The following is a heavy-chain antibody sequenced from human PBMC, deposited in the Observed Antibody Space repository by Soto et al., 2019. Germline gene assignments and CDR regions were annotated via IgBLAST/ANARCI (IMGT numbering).Heavy chain of an antibody. V-gene: IGHV4-59*01. J-gene: IGHJ3*02. CDR3: ARGGNYAFDI. CDR1: GGSISSYY. D-gene: IGHD1-7*01. CDR2: IYYSGST. Sequence: SETLSLTCTVSGGSISSYYWSWIRQPPGKGLEWIGYIYYSGSTNYNPSLKSRVTISVDTSKNQFSLKLSSVTAADTAVYYWARGGNYAFDIWGQGTMVTVSS.